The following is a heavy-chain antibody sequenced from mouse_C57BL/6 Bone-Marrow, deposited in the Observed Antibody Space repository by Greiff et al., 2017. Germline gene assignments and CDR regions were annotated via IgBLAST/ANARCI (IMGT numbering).Heavy chain of an antibody. J-gene: IGHJ2*01. CDR3: ARSRQLRLLHFDY. CDR2: INPYNGGT. Sequence: VQLKQSGPVLVKPGASVKMSCKASGYTFTDYYMNWVKQSHGKSLEWIGVINPYNGGTSYNQKFKGKATLTVDKSSSTAYMELNSLTSEDSAVYYCARSRQLRLLHFDYWGQGTTLTVSS. D-gene: IGHD3-2*02. V-gene: IGHV1-19*01. CDR1: GYTFTDYY.